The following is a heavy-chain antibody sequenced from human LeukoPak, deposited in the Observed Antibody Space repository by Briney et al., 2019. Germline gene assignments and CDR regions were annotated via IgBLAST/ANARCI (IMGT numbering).Heavy chain of an antibody. Sequence: PSETLSLTCTVSGGSISSYYWSWIRQPPGKGLEWIGYIYYSGSTNYNPSLKSRATISVDTSKNQFSLKLSSVTAADTAVYYCARVGWGYCSSTSCYVDYYYYMDVWGKGTTVTISS. J-gene: IGHJ6*03. V-gene: IGHV4-59*01. CDR3: ARVGWGYCSSTSCYVDYYYYMDV. D-gene: IGHD2-2*01. CDR1: GGSISSYY. CDR2: IYYSGST.